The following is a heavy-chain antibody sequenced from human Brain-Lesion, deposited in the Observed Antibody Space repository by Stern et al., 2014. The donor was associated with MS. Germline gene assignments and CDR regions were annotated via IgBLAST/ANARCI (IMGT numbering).Heavy chain of an antibody. CDR1: GYTLTELS. Sequence: DQLVESGAEVKKPGASVKVSCKVSGYTLTELSMHWVRQAPGKGLEWMGGFDPEDGETIYAQKFQGRVPMTEDTSTDTAYMELSSLRSEDTAVYYCATDRDDFRSGYSAPTKGYGLDVWGQGTTGTV. J-gene: IGHJ6*02. CDR3: ATDRDDFRSGYSAPTKGYGLDV. D-gene: IGHD3-3*01. CDR2: FDPEDGET. V-gene: IGHV1-24*01.